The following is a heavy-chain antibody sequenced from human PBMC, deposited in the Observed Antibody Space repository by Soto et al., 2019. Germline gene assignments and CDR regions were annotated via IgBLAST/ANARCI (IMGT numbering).Heavy chain of an antibody. V-gene: IGHV1-46*03. CDR3: VRGLASGDY. D-gene: IGHD6-6*01. CDR2: VNPNGGST. CDR1: RYTFTSFY. J-gene: IGHJ4*02. Sequence: QVQLVQSGAEVKEPGASVKISCKASRYTFTSFYIHWVRQAPGQGLEWMGIVNPNGGSTNYAQNFKGRITISRDTSTSTVYMDLSSLRSEDTAVYYCVRGLASGDYWGQGTLVTVSS.